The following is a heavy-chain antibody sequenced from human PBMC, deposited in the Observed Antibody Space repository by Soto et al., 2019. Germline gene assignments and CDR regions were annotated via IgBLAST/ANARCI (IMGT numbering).Heavy chain of an antibody. J-gene: IGHJ6*02. CDR1: GFTFSSYA. CDR3: AREKGDSSGYYPTYGMDV. CDR2: ISYDGSNK. Sequence: QVQLVESGGGVVQPGRSLRLSCAASGFTFSSYAMHWVRQAPGKGLEWVAVISYDGSNKYYADSVKGRFTISRDNSKNTLYLLMNSLRAEDTAVYYCAREKGDSSGYYPTYGMDVWGQGTTVTVSS. D-gene: IGHD3-22*01. V-gene: IGHV3-30-3*01.